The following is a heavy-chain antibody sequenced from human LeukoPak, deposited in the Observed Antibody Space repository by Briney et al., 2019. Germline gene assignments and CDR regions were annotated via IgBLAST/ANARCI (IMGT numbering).Heavy chain of an antibody. CDR2: IYTSGST. Sequence: SETLSLTCTVSGGSISSYYWSWIRQPAGKGLEWIGRIYTSGSTNYNPSLKSRVTMSVDTSKNQFSLKLSSVTAADTAVHYCARDVPVTTIFGVVPHHRYYFDYWGQGTLVTVSS. D-gene: IGHD3-3*01. J-gene: IGHJ4*02. CDR3: ARDVPVTTIFGVVPHHRYYFDY. CDR1: GGSISSYY. V-gene: IGHV4-4*07.